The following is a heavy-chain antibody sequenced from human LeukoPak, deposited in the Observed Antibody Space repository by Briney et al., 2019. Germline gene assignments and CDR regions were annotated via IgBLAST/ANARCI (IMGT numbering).Heavy chain of an antibody. J-gene: IGHJ4*02. D-gene: IGHD4-17*01. CDR2: ISWNSGSI. Sequence: GGSLRLSCAASGFTFDDYAMHWVRQAPGKGLKWVSGISWNSGSIGYADSVKGRFTISRDNAKNSLYLQMNSLRAEDTALYYCAKDIGGDFDYWGQGTLVTVSS. CDR3: AKDIGGDFDY. V-gene: IGHV3-9*01. CDR1: GFTFDDYA.